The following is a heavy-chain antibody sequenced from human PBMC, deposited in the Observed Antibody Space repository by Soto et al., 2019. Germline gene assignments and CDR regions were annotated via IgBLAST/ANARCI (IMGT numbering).Heavy chain of an antibody. D-gene: IGHD3-22*01. CDR3: AADTYYYDSSDYYSFDQ. Sequence: WASVKVSCKASGFNFRTTAVQWVRQARGQRLEWIGWIVVGSGNTNYAQNFQERVTITRDMSTSTAYVDVSRLRSEDTAVHYCAADTYYYDSSDYYSFDQWGQGTLVTVSS. V-gene: IGHV1-58*01. J-gene: IGHJ4*02. CDR2: IVVGSGNT. CDR1: GFNFRTTA.